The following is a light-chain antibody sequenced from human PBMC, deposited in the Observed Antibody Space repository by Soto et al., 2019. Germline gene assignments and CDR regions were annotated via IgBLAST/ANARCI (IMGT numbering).Light chain of an antibody. CDR3: QQYQSYSRT. V-gene: IGKV1-5*01. CDR1: QGISSW. CDR2: DAS. J-gene: IGKJ1*01. Sequence: DIQMTQSPSSVSASVGDRVTITCRASQGISSWLAWYQQKPGKAPKLLISDASSLKSGVPSRFSGSGSGTEFTLTISSLKPDDFATYYCQQYQSYSRTFGQGTKVDIK.